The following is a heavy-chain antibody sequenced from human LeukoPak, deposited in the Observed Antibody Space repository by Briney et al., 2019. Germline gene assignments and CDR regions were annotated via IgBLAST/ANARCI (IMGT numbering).Heavy chain of an antibody. J-gene: IGHJ5*02. Sequence: GGSLRLSCAASGFTFSSYWMHWVRQAPGKGLVWVSRINSAGSITNYADSVRGRFTVSRDNAKNTLYLQMNSLRAEDTAVYYCASLFYYYDSSGYPNWFDPWGQGTLVTVSS. CDR1: GFTFSSYW. CDR3: ASLFYYYDSSGYPNWFDP. CDR2: INSAGSIT. D-gene: IGHD3-22*01. V-gene: IGHV3-74*01.